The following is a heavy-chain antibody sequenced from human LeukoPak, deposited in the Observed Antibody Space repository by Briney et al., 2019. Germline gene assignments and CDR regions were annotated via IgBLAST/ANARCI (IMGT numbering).Heavy chain of an antibody. CDR2: IKQEGSEK. CDR3: ARDVMITFGGVIVMYYFDY. CDR1: GFTFSSYW. J-gene: IGHJ4*02. D-gene: IGHD3-16*02. V-gene: IGHV3-7*01. Sequence: PGGSLRLSCAASGFTFSSYWMSWVRQAPGKGLEWVANIKQEGSEKYYVDSVKGRFTISRDNAKNSLYLQMNSLRAEDTAVYYCARDVMITFGGVIVMYYFDYWGQGTLVTVSS.